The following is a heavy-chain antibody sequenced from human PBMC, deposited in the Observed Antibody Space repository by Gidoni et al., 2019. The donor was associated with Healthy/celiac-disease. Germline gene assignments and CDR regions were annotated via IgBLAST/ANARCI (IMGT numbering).Heavy chain of an antibody. J-gene: IGHJ4*02. D-gene: IGHD3-16*01. CDR1: GFPFSSYS. V-gene: IGHV3-21*01. Sequence: EVQLVESGGGLVKPGGSLRLSCSASGFPFSSYSMNWVRQAPGKGLEWVSSISSSSSYIYYADSVKGRFTISRDNAKNSLYLQMNSLRAEDTAVYYCARGLLTDGEFDYWGQGTLVTVSS. CDR3: ARGLLTDGEFDY. CDR2: ISSSSSYI.